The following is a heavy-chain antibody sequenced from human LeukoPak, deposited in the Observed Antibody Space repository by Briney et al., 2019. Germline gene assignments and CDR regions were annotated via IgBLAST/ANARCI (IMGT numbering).Heavy chain of an antibody. CDR2: FDPEDGET. Sequence: ASVKVSCKVSGYTLTELSMHWVRQAPGKGLEWMGGFDPEDGETIYAQKFQGRVTVTEDTSTDTAYMELSSLRSEDTAVYYCATDGWVDYDWGFDIWGQGTMVTVSS. CDR1: GYTLTELS. V-gene: IGHV1-24*01. J-gene: IGHJ3*02. D-gene: IGHD4-17*01. CDR3: ATDGWVDYDWGFDI.